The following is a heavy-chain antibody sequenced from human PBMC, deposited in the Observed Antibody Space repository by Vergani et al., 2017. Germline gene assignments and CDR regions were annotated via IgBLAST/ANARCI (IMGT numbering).Heavy chain of an antibody. CDR2: IYSGGSA. V-gene: IGHV3-53*04. Sequence: EVQLVESGGGLVQPGGSLRLSCAAAGFTVSTNYMSWVRQAPGKGLEWVSVIYSGGSAYYADSVRGRFTISRHNSKNTLYLQMNSLRAEDTAVYYCATDTSPDSLFYMDVWGKGTTVTVSS. CDR1: GFTVSTNY. J-gene: IGHJ6*03. CDR3: ATDTSPDSLFYMDV. D-gene: IGHD3-22*01.